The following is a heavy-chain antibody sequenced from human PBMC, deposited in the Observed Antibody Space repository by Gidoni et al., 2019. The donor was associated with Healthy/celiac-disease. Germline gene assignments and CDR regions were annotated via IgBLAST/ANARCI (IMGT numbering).Heavy chain of an antibody. CDR3: ARGRFYYDSSGYYYAGADY. Sequence: QVQLQQWGAGLLKPSETLPLTCAVYGGSFSGSSWSWIRQPPGKGLEWIGEINHSGSTNYNPSLKSRVTISVDTSKNQFSLKLSSVTAADTAVYYCARGRFYYDSSGYYYAGADYWGQGTLVTVSS. CDR1: GGSFSGSS. V-gene: IGHV4-34*01. D-gene: IGHD3-22*01. CDR2: INHSGST. J-gene: IGHJ4*02.